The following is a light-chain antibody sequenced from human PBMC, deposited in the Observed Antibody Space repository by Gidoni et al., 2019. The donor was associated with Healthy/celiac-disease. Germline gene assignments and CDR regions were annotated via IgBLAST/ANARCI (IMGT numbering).Light chain of an antibody. CDR2: LGS. V-gene: IGKV2-28*01. CDR3: MQALQTPRK. CDR1: QSLLHSNGYNY. Sequence: DIVMTQSPLSLPVTPGEPASISCRSSQSLLHSNGYNYLDWYLQKPGQSPQLLIYLGSNRASGVPDRFSGSGSGTDFTLKISRVEAEDVGVYYCMQALQTPRKVXQGTKVEI. J-gene: IGKJ1*01.